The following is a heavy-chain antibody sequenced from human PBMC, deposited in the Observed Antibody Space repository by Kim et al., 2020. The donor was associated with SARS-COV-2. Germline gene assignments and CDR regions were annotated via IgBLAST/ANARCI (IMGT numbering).Heavy chain of an antibody. V-gene: IGHV3-74*01. J-gene: IGHJ4*02. D-gene: IGHD1-26*01. CDR3: AREGGGSYPFDY. Sequence: ATSAQGRFNSTRDNAKNRLYLQMTGLRAEDTAVYYCAREGGGSYPFDYWGQGALVTVSS.